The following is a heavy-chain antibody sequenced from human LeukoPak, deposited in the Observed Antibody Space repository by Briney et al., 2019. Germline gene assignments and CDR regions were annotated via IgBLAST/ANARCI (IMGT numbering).Heavy chain of an antibody. V-gene: IGHV1-46*01. J-gene: IGHJ4*02. Sequence: ASVKVSCKASGYTFTNYYMNWVRQAPGQGLEWMGIINPSGGSTSYAQKFQGRVTMTRDTSTSTVYMELSSLRSEDTAVYYCARVHGLRYFDWLSPMDYWGQGTLVTVSS. CDR2: INPSGGST. CDR3: ARVHGLRYFDWLSPMDY. D-gene: IGHD3-9*01. CDR1: GYTFTNYY.